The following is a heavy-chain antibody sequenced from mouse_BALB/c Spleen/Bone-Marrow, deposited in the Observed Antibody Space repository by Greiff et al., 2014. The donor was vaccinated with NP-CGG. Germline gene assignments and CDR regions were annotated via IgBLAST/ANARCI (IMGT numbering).Heavy chain of an antibody. Sequence: VQLQQSGPSLVKPSQTLSLTCSVTGDSITNAYWNWIRKFPGNKIDYMGYISYSGNTYYNLSLKSRISITRDTSKNQFYLQLNSVTTEDTATYFCARGTGYYFDYWGQGTTLTVSS. J-gene: IGHJ2*01. CDR2: ISYSGNT. V-gene: IGHV3-8*02. D-gene: IGHD3-3*01. CDR1: GDSITNAY. CDR3: ARGTGYYFDY.